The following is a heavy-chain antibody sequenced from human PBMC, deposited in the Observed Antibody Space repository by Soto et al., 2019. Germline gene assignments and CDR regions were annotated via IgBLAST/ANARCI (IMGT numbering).Heavy chain of an antibody. V-gene: IGHV4-59*01. D-gene: IGHD4-17*01. Sequence: TLSLTCTVSGGSISSYYWSWIRQPPGKGLEWIGYIYYSGSTNYNPSLKSRVTISVDTSKNQFSLKLSSVTAADTAVYYCARYGDYGPFYWYFDLWGRGTLVTVSS. CDR2: IYYSGST. CDR3: ARYGDYGPFYWYFDL. J-gene: IGHJ2*01. CDR1: GGSISSYY.